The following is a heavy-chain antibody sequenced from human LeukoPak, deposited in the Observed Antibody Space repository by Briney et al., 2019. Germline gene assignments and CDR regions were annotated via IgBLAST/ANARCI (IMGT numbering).Heavy chain of an antibody. CDR2: IYYSGST. V-gene: IGHV4-39*07. Sequence: GSLRLSCAASGFTFSSYEMNWVRQPPGKGLEWIGSIYYSGSTYYNPSLKSRVTISVDTSKNQFSLKLSSVTAADTAVYYCASSYYDFWSGYYSRPFDYWGQGTLVTVSS. CDR1: GFTFSSYE. CDR3: ASSYYDFWSGYYSRPFDY. J-gene: IGHJ4*02. D-gene: IGHD3-3*01.